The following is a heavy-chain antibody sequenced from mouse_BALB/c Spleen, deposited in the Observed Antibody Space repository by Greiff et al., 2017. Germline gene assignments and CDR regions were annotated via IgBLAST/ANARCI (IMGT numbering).Heavy chain of an antibody. CDR3: ARKDYGSSYYVLYAMDY. D-gene: IGHD1-1*01. CDR2: ISSGGST. J-gene: IGHJ4*01. V-gene: IGHV5-6-5*01. Sequence: EVKLVESGGGLVKPGGSLKLSCAASGFTFSSYAMSWVRQTPEKRLEWVASISSGGSTYYPDSVKGRFTISRDNARNILYLQMSSLRSEDTAMYYCARKDYGSSYYVLYAMDYWGQGTSVTVSS. CDR1: GFTFSSYA.